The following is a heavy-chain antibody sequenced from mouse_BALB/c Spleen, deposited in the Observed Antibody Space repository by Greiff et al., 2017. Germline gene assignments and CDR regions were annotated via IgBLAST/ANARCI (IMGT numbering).Heavy chain of an antibody. CDR2: INPYNDGI. D-gene: IGHD2-10*01. J-gene: IGHJ2*01. CDR3: ARSYYDNPFDD. CDR1: GYTFTSYV. Sequence: EVQLQQSGPELVKPGASVKMSCKASGYTFTSYVMHWVKQKPGQGLEWIGYINPYNDGIKYNEKFKGKATLTSDKSSSTAYMELSSLTSEDSAVYYCARSYYDNPFDDWGQGTTLTVSS. V-gene: IGHV1-14*01.